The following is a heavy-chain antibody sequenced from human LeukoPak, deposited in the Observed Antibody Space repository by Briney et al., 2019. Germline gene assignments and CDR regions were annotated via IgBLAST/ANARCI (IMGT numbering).Heavy chain of an antibody. J-gene: IGHJ4*02. CDR3: ARLSIAATGGDFEY. CDR1: GGSISSGDYY. Sequence: SETLSLTCTVSGGSISSGDYYWSWIRQPPGKGLEWIGYIYYSGSTYYNPSLKSRITISVDTSKNHFPLNLSSVTAAETAVYYCARLSIAATGGDFEYWGQGTLVTVSS. V-gene: IGHV4-30-4*08. D-gene: IGHD6-6*01. CDR2: IYYSGST.